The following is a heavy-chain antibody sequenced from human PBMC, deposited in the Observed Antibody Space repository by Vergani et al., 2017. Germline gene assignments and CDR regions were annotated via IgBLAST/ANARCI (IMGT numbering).Heavy chain of an antibody. Sequence: EVQLVESGGGLVKPGGSLRLSCAASGFTFSSYSMNWVRQAPGKGLEWVSSISSSSSYIYYADSVKGRFTISRDNAKNSLYLQMNSLRAEDTAVYYWARGGSGGQRGYSGYDYYYYYGMDVWGQGTTVTVSS. CDR1: GFTFSSYS. J-gene: IGHJ6*02. V-gene: IGHV3-21*01. CDR2: ISSSSSYI. CDR3: ARGGSGGQRGYSGYDYYYYYGMDV. D-gene: IGHD5-12*01.